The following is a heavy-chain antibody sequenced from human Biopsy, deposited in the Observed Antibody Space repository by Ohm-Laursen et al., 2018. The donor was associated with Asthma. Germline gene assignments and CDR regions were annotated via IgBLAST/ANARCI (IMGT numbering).Heavy chain of an antibody. CDR3: ASDFPKDYVRYNFQF. CDR1: GYSLTDLS. D-gene: IGHD4-17*01. CDR2: HDHEEGGT. V-gene: IGHV1-24*01. Sequence: ASVTASCNISGYSLTDLSMHWVRQAPGQGLGWLGGHDHEEGGTVNARRFQGRVTMTEDTSTDTAYMELSSQSSDDTAVYYCASDFPKDYVRYNFQFWGQGTLVTVSS. J-gene: IGHJ4*02.